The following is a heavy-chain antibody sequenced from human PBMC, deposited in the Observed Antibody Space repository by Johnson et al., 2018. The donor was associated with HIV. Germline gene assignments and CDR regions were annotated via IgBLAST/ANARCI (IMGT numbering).Heavy chain of an antibody. CDR3: ATELLRTEHDVFDI. J-gene: IGHJ3*02. V-gene: IGHV3-30-3*01. Sequence: QVQLVESGGGVVQPGRSLRLSCAASGFTFSSYAMHWVRQAPGKGLEWVAVISDDGSNKYYADSVKGRFTISRDNSKNTLDLQMNSLRAEDTAVYYCATELLRTEHDVFDIWGQGTMVTVSS. D-gene: IGHD3-10*01. CDR1: GFTFSSYA. CDR2: ISDDGSNK.